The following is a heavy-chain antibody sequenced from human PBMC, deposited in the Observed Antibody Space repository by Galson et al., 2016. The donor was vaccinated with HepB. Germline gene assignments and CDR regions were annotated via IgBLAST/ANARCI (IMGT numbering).Heavy chain of an antibody. Sequence: GAEVKQPGESLKISCRTSGYNSNIYWIAWVRQMPGTGPEWMGIIYPGDSDTRYSPSFQGQVTISADKSISTAYLQWSSLKASDTAMFYCARVFWPPHRDGYYYGGDVWGQGTTVTVSS. CDR2: IYPGDSDT. J-gene: IGHJ6*02. CDR1: GYNSNIYW. D-gene: IGHD3-3*01. CDR3: ARVFWPPHRDGYYYGGDV. V-gene: IGHV5-51*01.